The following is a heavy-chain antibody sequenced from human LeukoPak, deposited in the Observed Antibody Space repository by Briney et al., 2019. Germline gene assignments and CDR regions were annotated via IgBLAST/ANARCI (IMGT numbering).Heavy chain of an antibody. CDR1: GFTFSSYG. CDR3: AKDKRAAALYYFDY. CDR2: IWYDGSNK. V-gene: IGHV3-33*06. Sequence: PGGSLRLSCAASGFTFSSYGMHWVRQAPGKGLKWVAVIWYDGSNKYYADSVKGRFTISRDNSKNTLYLQMNSLRAEDTAVYYCAKDKRAAALYYFDYWGQGTLVTVSS. D-gene: IGHD6-13*01. J-gene: IGHJ4*02.